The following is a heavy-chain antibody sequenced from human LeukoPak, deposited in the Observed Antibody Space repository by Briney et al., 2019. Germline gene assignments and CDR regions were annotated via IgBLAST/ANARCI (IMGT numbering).Heavy chain of an antibody. CDR1: GYSFTSYW. D-gene: IGHD4-17*01. CDR3: ARSPSYGASEY. J-gene: IGHJ4*02. Sequence: ESLKISCNGSGYSFTSYWIGWVRQLPGQGLEWMGIIYPGDSDTRYSPSFQGQVTISADKSISTAYLQWSSPKASDTAMYYCARSPSYGASEYWGQGTLVRVSS. CDR2: IYPGDSDT. V-gene: IGHV5-51*01.